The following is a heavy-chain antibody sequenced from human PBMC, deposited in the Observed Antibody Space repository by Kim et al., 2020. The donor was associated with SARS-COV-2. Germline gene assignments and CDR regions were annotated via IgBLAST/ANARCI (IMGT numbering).Heavy chain of an antibody. CDR1: GFTFNVYE. D-gene: IGHD3-22*01. V-gene: IGHV3-48*03. CDR3: ARGSGYFGYDY. Sequence: GGSLRLSCAASGFTFNVYEMNWVRQAPGKGLEWVSYINTSGRTIYYADSVKGRFTISRDNAKNSLYLQINSLRAEDTAIYYCARGSGYFGYDYWGQGTLVTVSS. J-gene: IGHJ4*02. CDR2: INTSGRTI.